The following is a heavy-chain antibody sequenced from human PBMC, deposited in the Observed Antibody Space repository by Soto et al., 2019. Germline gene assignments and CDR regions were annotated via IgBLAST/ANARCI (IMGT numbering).Heavy chain of an antibody. D-gene: IGHD3-3*02. Sequence: QVQLVESGGGVVQPGRSLRLSCAASGFTFSSYGIHWVRQAPGKGLEWVAVISYDGSNKYYADSVKGRFTISRDNSKNSWYVQMDSLRAEDTAVFYCASDRTPGLVFSHYLDYWGRGDLVSGSS. V-gene: IGHV3-30*03. CDR1: GFTFSSYG. CDR2: ISYDGSNK. J-gene: IGHJ4*02. CDR3: ASDRTPGLVFSHYLDY.